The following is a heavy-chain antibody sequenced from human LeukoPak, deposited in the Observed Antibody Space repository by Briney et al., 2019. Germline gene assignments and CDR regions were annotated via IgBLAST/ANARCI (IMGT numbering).Heavy chain of an antibody. CDR2: TYYRSKWSN. CDR3: ARGVSGSGFDY. CDR1: GDSVSSNSAA. Sequence: SQTLSLTCATSGDSVSSNSAAWNWIRLSPSRGLEWLGRTYYRSKWSNDYAVSVKSRISINADTSKNQFSMHLNSVTPKDAAMYFCARGVSGSGFDYWGQGTLVTVSS. J-gene: IGHJ4*02. D-gene: IGHD3-10*01. V-gene: IGHV6-1*01.